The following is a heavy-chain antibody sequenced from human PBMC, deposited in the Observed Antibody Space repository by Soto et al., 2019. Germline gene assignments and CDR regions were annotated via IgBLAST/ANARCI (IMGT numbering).Heavy chain of an antibody. D-gene: IGHD5-18*01. CDR3: ASSGHSYGTGYYFDN. J-gene: IGHJ4*02. CDR1: GFTFSSYA. V-gene: IGHV3-30-3*01. CDR2: ISDDGSNK. Sequence: GGSLRLSCAASGFTFSSYAMHWVRQAPGKGLEWVAVISDDGSNKYYADSVKGRFTNSRDNSKNTLYLQMNSLRAEDTAVYYCASSGHSYGTGYYFDNWGQGTLVTVSS.